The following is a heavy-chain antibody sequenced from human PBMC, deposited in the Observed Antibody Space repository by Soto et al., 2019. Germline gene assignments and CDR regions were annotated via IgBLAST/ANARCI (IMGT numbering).Heavy chain of an antibody. D-gene: IGHD3-3*01. V-gene: IGHV3-30*18. Sequence: PGGSLRLSCAASGFTFSSYGMHWVRQAPGKGLEWVAVISYDGSNKYYADSVKGRFTISRDNSKNTLYLQMNSLRAEDTAVYYCAKDLRFSEWLLPQGIYGMDICGQGTTVTV. CDR2: ISYDGSNK. CDR3: AKDLRFSEWLLPQGIYGMDI. CDR1: GFTFSSYG. J-gene: IGHJ6*02.